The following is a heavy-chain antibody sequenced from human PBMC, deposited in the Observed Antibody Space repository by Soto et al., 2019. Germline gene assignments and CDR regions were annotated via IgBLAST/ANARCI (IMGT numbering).Heavy chain of an antibody. CDR1: GFPFSNYD. CDR3: ARELHGGSYGMDV. V-gene: IGHV3-13*01. CDR2: ITTAGDT. Sequence: GGSLSLSCTASGFPFSNYDMHWVRQVTGKGLEWVSGITTAGDTYYPGSVKGRFTISREKAKNSLYLQMNSLSAGDTAVYYCARELHGGSYGMDVWGQGTTVTVSS. J-gene: IGHJ6*02.